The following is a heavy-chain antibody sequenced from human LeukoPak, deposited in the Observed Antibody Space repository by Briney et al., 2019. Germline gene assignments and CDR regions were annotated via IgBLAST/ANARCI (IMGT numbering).Heavy chain of an antibody. CDR2: AGWAGGTT. Sequence: GGSLRLSCATSGFNFDRYTIHWVRQAPGKGLEWVSLAGWAGGTTFYSDSVRGRFTISRDSGRKSVYLQMNSLTTDDTAFYFSAKELDTMFFDYWSQGALVTVSS. CDR3: AKELDTMFFDY. D-gene: IGHD3-10*02. V-gene: IGHV3-43*01. CDR1: GFNFDRYT. J-gene: IGHJ4*02.